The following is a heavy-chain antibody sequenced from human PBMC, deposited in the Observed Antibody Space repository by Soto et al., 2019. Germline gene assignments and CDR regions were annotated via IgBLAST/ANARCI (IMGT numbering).Heavy chain of an antibody. CDR2: IYWNDDP. CDR3: VQRTPEYGIDV. CDR1: GFSLTTRGMA. J-gene: IGHJ6*02. Sequence: QITLKESGPTLVKPTETLTLTCTFSGFSLTTRGMAVAWIRQPPGRALEWLALIYWNDDPRYSPSLKSRLTITQDTSKNQVVLTMTHMDPVDTATYYCVQRTPEYGIDVWAQGTMVTVSS. V-gene: IGHV2-5*01.